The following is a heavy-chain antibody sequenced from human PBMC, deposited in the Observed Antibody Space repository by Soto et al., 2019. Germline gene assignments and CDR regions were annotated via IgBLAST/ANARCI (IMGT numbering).Heavy chain of an antibody. D-gene: IGHD3-10*01. CDR2: IIPMLGMS. J-gene: IGHJ4*02. Sequence: QVHLVQFGAEVRKPGSSVKVSCTASGGTFNTHTIRWVRQAPGLGLEWMGRIIPMLGMSNSPHKFQGRGSITADKSTSTVYMALSRLTSDDTAVYYCAPSYGSGSSHFASWGQGTLVTVSS. V-gene: IGHV1-69*02. CDR1: GGTFNTHT. CDR3: APSYGSGSSHFAS.